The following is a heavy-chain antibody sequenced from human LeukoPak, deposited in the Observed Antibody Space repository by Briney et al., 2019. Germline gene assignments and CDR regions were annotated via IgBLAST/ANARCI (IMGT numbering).Heavy chain of an antibody. D-gene: IGHD3-10*01. CDR1: GFTSSSYW. Sequence: GGSLRLSCAASGFTSSSYWMHWVRQVPGKGLVWVSRISGDGTARNCADSVKGRFTISRDDAKNTVDLQMNSLRGEDTAVYYCVRGRGSYGWFDPWGQGTLVTVSS. CDR3: VRGRGSYGWFDP. V-gene: IGHV3-74*01. CDR2: ISGDGTAR. J-gene: IGHJ5*02.